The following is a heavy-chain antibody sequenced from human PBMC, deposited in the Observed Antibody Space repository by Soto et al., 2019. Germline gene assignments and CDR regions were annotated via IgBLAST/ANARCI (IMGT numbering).Heavy chain of an antibody. CDR1: GGTFSSYA. CDR3: ARVHRVGSYTRDAFDI. CDR2: IIPIFGTA. D-gene: IGHD1-26*01. Sequence: QVQLVQSGAEVKKPGSSVKVSCKASGGTFSSYAISWVRQAPGQGLEWMGGIIPIFGTANYAQKFQGRVTITADESTGTAYMELSSLRSEDTAVYYCARVHRVGSYTRDAFDIWGQGTMVTVSS. J-gene: IGHJ3*02. V-gene: IGHV1-69*01.